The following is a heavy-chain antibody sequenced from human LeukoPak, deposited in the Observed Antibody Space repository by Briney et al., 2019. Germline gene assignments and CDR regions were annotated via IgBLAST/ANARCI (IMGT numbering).Heavy chain of an antibody. Sequence: GGSLRLSCAASGFPFSSYAMSWVRQSPGKGMEWVSAISGGNGNTYYAYYADSVRGRFTISRDSSKNTLYLQMNSLRAEDTAVYYCAKFYDILTGYFDYWGQGTLVTVSS. CDR2: ISGGNGNTYYA. CDR3: AKFYDILTGYFDY. CDR1: GFPFSSYA. V-gene: IGHV3-23*01. J-gene: IGHJ4*02. D-gene: IGHD3-9*01.